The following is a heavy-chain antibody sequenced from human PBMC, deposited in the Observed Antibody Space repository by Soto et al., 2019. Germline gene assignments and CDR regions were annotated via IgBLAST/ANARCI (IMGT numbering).Heavy chain of an antibody. CDR2: NSYSGST. CDR3: ARGSGSYYAY. Sequence: QVQLQESGPGLVKPSETLSLTCTVSGASVSSGNYYWSWIRQPPGKGLECIGYNSYSGSTNYNPSLKSRVTISIDTSKNQFSLKLSSVTAADTAVYYCARGSGSYYAYWGQGTLVTVSS. D-gene: IGHD1-26*01. J-gene: IGHJ4*02. CDR1: GASVSSGNYY. V-gene: IGHV4-61*01.